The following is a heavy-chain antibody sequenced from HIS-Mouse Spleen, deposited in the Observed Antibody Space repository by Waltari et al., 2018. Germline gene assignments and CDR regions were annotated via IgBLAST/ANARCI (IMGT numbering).Heavy chain of an antibody. D-gene: IGHD6-13*01. CDR1: GGSISSSSYY. J-gene: IGHJ2*01. CDR3: AREIPYSSSWYDWYFDL. CDR2: IYYRGRP. Sequence: QLQLQESGPGLVKPSETLSLTCTVSGGSISSSSYYWGWIRQPPGKGLEWIGSIYYRGRPYYIPSLKRRVTISVDTSKNQFSLKLSSVTAADTAVYYCAREIPYSSSWYDWYFDLWGRGTLVTVSS. V-gene: IGHV4-39*07.